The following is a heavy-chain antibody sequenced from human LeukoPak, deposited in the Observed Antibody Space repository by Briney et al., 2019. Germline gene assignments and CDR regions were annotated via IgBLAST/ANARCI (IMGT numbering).Heavy chain of an antibody. J-gene: IGHJ4*02. CDR3: ARGPKLLWFGELLSPRYSAQTTEYYFDY. CDR1: GGSISSYY. CDR2: IYYSGST. D-gene: IGHD3-10*01. V-gene: IGHV4-59*12. Sequence: SETLSLTCTVSGGSISSYYWSWIRQPPGEGLEWIGYIYYSGSTNYNPSLKSRVTISVDTSKNQFSLKPSSVTAADTAVYYCARGPKLLWFGELLSPRYSAQTTEYYFDYWGQGTLVTVSS.